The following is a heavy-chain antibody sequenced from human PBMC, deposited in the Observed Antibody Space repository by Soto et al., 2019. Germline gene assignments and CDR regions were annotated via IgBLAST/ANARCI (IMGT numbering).Heavy chain of an antibody. CDR3: ARNRGGAY. J-gene: IGHJ4*02. CDR1: GFTFSSYS. D-gene: IGHD3-16*01. CDR2: ISSSSSTI. Sequence: EVQLVESGGGLVQPGGSLRLSCAASGFTFSSYSMNWVRQAPGKGLEWVSYISSSSSTIYYADSVKGRFTISRDNAKNSLYLKMNGLEDEDAAVYYCARNRGGAYWGQGTLVTVSS. V-gene: IGHV3-48*02.